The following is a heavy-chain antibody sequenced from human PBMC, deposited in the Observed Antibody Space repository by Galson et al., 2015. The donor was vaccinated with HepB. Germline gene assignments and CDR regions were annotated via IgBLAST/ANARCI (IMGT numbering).Heavy chain of an antibody. V-gene: IGHV3-30-3*01. J-gene: IGHJ6*02. CDR3: ARESHYYDFWRGVLGYYYYYGMDV. D-gene: IGHD3-3*01. Sequence: SLRLSCAASGFTFSSYAMHWVRQAPGKGLEWVAVISYDGSNKYYADSVKGRFTISRDNSKNTLYLQMNSLRAEDTAVYYCARESHYYDFWRGVLGYYYYYGMDVWGQGTTVTVSS. CDR2: ISYDGSNK. CDR1: GFTFSSYA.